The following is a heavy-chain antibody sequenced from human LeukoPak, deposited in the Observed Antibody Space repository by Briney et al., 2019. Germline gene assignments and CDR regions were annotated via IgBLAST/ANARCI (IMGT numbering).Heavy chain of an antibody. CDR2: ITTDTGSP. CDR1: GYTFTKYA. D-gene: IGHD2-15*01. CDR3: ARAARYCSGDSCFSPRTFDI. Sequence: VASVKVSCKASGYTFTKYAINWVRQAPGQGLEWMGWITTDTGSPTYAQGFTGRFVFSLDTSVTTAYLQITSLEAEDTAMYYCARAARYCSGDSCFSPRTFDIWGQGTMVTVS. V-gene: IGHV7-4-1*02. J-gene: IGHJ3*02.